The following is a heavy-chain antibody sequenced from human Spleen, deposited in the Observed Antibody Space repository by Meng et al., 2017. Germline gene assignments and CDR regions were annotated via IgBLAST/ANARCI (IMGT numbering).Heavy chain of an antibody. CDR1: GGSLSGAY. Sequence: QVQLQQWGAGLLKPSETLSLTCAVNGGSLSGAYCNWIRQPPGNGLEWIGEIIHCGSPSYNPSLKSRVTISIDTSKNQLSLMLSSVTAADTAVYSCARRPTGIDYWGQGTLVTVSS. V-gene: IGHV4-34*12. J-gene: IGHJ4*02. D-gene: IGHD2-8*02. CDR3: ARRPTGIDY. CDR2: IIHCGSP.